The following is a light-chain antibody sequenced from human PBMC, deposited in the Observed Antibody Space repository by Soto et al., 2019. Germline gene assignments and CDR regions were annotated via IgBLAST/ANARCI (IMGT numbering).Light chain of an antibody. CDR2: GAS. V-gene: IGKV3-20*01. J-gene: IGKJ1*01. Sequence: EIVLTQSPGTLSLSPGERATLSCRARQRVNKNFLAWYQQRPGQAPRLLIYGASIRGTDIPDRFSGSGSGTDFTLTISRLEPEDFAVYYCQQYSSSRTFGPGTKVDIK. CDR1: QRVNKNF. CDR3: QQYSSSRT.